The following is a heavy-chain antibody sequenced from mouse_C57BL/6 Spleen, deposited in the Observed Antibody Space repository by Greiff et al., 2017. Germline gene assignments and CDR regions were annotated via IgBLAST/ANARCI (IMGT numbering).Heavy chain of an antibody. CDR1: GYTFTSYW. CDR3: ARLGDWAYFDY. J-gene: IGHJ2*01. D-gene: IGHD4-1*01. Sequence: QVQLQQPGAELVRPGSSVKLSCKASGYTFTSYWMHWVKQRPIQGLEWIGNIDPSDSETHYNQKFKDKATLTVDKSSSTAYVQLSSLTSEDSAVYYCARLGDWAYFDYWGQGTTRTVSS. V-gene: IGHV1-52*01. CDR2: IDPSDSET.